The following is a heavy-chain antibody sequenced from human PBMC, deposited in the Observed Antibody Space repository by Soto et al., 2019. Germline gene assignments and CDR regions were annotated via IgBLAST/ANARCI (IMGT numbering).Heavy chain of an antibody. Sequence: QVQLQESGPGLVKPSETLSLTCAVSGGSISSYYWSWIRQPPGKGLEWIGYIYYSGSTNYNPSLTSRVTFSVDRSKNQFSLKLSSVTAADTAVYYCARDRHWNYGHFFDYWGQGTLVIVSS. V-gene: IGHV4-59*01. CDR2: IYYSGST. CDR1: GGSISSYY. J-gene: IGHJ4*02. CDR3: ARDRHWNYGHFFDY. D-gene: IGHD1-7*01.